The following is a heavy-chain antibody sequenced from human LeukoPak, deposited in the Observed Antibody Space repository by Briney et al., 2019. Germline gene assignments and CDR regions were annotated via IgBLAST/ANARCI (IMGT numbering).Heavy chain of an antibody. J-gene: IGHJ4*02. V-gene: IGHV1-69*06. CDR3: ARFSNPDILTGYYVY. CDR2: IIPIFGTA. CDR1: GGTSSSYA. D-gene: IGHD3-9*01. Sequence: SVKVSCKASGGTSSSYAISWVRQAPGQGLEWMGGIIPIFGTANYAQKFQGRVTITADKSTSTAYMELSSLRSEDTAVYYCARFSNPDILTGYYVYWGQGTLVTVSS.